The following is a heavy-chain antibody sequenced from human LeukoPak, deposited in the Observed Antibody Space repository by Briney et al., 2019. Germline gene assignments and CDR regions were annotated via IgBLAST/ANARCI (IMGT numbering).Heavy chain of an antibody. Sequence: GGSLRLSCAASGFTVSSNYMSWVRQAPGKGLEWVSVIYSGGSTYYADSVKGRFTISRHNSKNTLYLQINSLRAEDTAVYYCATSSELGTFDYWGQGTLVTVSS. CDR1: GFTVSSNY. CDR2: IYSGGST. D-gene: IGHD7-27*01. J-gene: IGHJ4*02. CDR3: ATSSELGTFDY. V-gene: IGHV3-53*04.